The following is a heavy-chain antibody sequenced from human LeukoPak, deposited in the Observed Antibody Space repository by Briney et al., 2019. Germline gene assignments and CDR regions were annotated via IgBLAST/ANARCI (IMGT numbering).Heavy chain of an antibody. CDR1: GFTFSSYW. V-gene: IGHV3-74*01. D-gene: IGHD6-13*01. CDR2: INSDGSST. CDR3: AKHRPISSSRGYYFDY. Sequence: GGSLRLSCAASGFTFSSYWMHWVRQAPGKGLVWVSRINSDGSSTSYADSVKGRFTISRDNAKNTLYLQMNSLRAEDTAVYYCAKHRPISSSRGYYFDYWGQGTLVTVSS. J-gene: IGHJ4*02.